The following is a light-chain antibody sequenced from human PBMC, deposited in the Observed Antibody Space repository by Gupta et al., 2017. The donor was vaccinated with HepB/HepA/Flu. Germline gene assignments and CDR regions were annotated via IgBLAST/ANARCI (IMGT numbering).Light chain of an antibody. CDR3: QTWASSIAV. Sequence: SYELTQPPSVSVSPGQTASITCSGDKLGDKHTCWYQQKPGQPPVMVIYEDNKRPSGIPERFSGSNSGNTATLTISGTQAMDEADYYCQTWASSIAVFGGGTKVTVL. J-gene: IGLJ2*01. CDR1: KLGDKH. V-gene: IGLV3-1*01. CDR2: EDN.